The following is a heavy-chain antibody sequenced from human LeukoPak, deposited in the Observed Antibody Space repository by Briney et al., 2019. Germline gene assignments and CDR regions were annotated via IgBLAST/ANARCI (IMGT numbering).Heavy chain of an antibody. D-gene: IGHD3-16*01. CDR2: IKQDGGDK. Sequence: GGSLRLSCAASGFTFSTYSMTWVRQAPGKGLEWVANIKQDGGDKYYVDSVKGRFSISRGNAKSSLFLQMNCLRAEDTAVYYCARLSDRGLGSIDYWGQGTLVTVSS. V-gene: IGHV3-7*05. J-gene: IGHJ4*02. CDR1: GFTFSTYS. CDR3: ARLSDRGLGSIDY.